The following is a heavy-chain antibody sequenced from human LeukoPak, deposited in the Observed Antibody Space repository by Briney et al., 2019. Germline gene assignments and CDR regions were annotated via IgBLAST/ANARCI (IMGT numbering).Heavy chain of an antibody. D-gene: IGHD1-26*01. V-gene: IGHV1-46*01. Sequence: ASVKVSCKASGYTFTSYYMHWVRQAPGQGLEWMGIINPSGGSTSYAQKFQGRVTMTRDTSISTAYMELSRLRSDDTAVYYCARDWETAFDYWGQGTLVTVSS. J-gene: IGHJ4*02. CDR1: GYTFTSYY. CDR2: INPSGGST. CDR3: ARDWETAFDY.